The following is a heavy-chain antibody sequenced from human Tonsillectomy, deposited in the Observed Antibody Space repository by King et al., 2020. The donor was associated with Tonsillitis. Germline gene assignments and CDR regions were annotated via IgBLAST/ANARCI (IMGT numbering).Heavy chain of an antibody. D-gene: IGHD3-22*01. CDR3: ARDYSDDSAQVRDNWFDT. CDR2: IYYSGST. CDR1: GGSISNYY. Sequence: QLQESGPGLVKPSETLSLTCTVSGGSISNYYWSWIRQPPGKGLEWIGYIYYSGSTSYNPSLKSRVTISVDTSKNQLSLKLSSVTAADTAVYYCARDYSDDSAQVRDNWFDTWGQGTLVTVSS. V-gene: IGHV4-59*01. J-gene: IGHJ5*02.